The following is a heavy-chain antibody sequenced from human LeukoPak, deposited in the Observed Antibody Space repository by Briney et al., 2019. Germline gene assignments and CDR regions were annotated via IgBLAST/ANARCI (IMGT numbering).Heavy chain of an antibody. D-gene: IGHD4-17*01. CDR2: IYYSGST. V-gene: IGHV4-59*08. CDR1: GGSISSYY. CDR3: ARLDYGDYGAGY. Sequence: SETLSLTCTVSGGSISSYYWSWIRQPPGKGLEWIGYIYYSGSTNYNPSLKSRVTISVDTSKNQFSLKLSSVTAADTAVYYCARLDYGDYGAGYWGQGTLVTASS. J-gene: IGHJ4*02.